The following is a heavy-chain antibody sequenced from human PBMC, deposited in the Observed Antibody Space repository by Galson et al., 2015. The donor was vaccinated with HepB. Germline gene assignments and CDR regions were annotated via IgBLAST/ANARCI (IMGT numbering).Heavy chain of an antibody. J-gene: IGHJ4*02. CDR3: ARGHVEMATTPDY. V-gene: IGHV3-74*01. D-gene: IGHD5-24*01. CDR2: INSDGSST. CDR1: GFTFSSYW. Sequence: SLRLSCAASGFTFSSYWMHWVRQAPGKGLVWVSRINSDGSSTSYADSVKGRFTISRDNAKNTLYLQMSSLRAEDTAVYYCARGHVEMATTPDYWGQGTLVTVSS.